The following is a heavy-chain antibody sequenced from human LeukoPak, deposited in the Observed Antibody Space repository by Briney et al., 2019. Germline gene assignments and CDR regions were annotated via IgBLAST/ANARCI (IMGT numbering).Heavy chain of an antibody. CDR3: ARVEVAGSVDLYFDY. Sequence: GGSLRLSCAASGFTFTSHGMHWVRQAPGKGLEWVAFTRNDGNNKYYADSVKGRFTISRDNSKNTLSLQMNSLRTEDTAVYYCARVEVAGSVDLYFDYWGQGTLVTVSS. V-gene: IGHV3-30*02. CDR1: GFTFTSHG. J-gene: IGHJ4*02. D-gene: IGHD6-25*01. CDR2: TRNDGNNK.